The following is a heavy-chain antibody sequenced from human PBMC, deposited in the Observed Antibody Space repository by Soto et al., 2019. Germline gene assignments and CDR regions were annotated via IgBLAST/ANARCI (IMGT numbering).Heavy chain of an antibody. J-gene: IGHJ4*02. CDR2: SSGSGCST. CDR1: GFTFSSYA. V-gene: IGHV3-23*01. Sequence: EVQLLESGGGLVQPGGSLRLSCAASGFTFSSYAMSWVRQAPGKGLEWVSASSGSGCSTYYADSVKGRFTISRDNSKNTRYLQMNRLRAEDTAVYYCATDPAYYYDSSGYGGNGGYYFDYWGQGTLVTVSS. D-gene: IGHD3-22*01. CDR3: ATDPAYYYDSSGYGGNGGYYFDY.